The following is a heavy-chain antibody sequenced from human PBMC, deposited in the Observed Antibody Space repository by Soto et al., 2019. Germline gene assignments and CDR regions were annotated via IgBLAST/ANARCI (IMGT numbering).Heavy chain of an antibody. D-gene: IGHD3-3*02. J-gene: IGHJ5*02. Sequence: PGVSLILCCATAGVNFHDAGRSWVRQTPGKGLEWVGHIKSKSDGGTTDYAADVKGRFTISRDDSKNTLYLQMNSLKTEDTAVYYCARDTPLAPPTPVNCFAPWGQRTLVPVSS. V-gene: IGHV3-15*01. CDR2: IKSKSDGGTT. CDR1: GVNFHDAG. CDR3: ARDTPLAPPTPVNCFAP.